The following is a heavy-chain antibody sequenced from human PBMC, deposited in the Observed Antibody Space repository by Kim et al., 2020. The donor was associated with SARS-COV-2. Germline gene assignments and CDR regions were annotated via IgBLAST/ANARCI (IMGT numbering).Heavy chain of an antibody. V-gene: IGHV1-3*01. CDR3: ARGIAPRLTYSSYYMDV. J-gene: IGHJ6*03. Sequence: ASVKVSCKASGYTFTNYAMHWVRQAPGQRLEWMGWINGGNGNTKYSENLQGRVTITRDSSATTAYMDLSSLRSEDTAVYFCARGIAPRLTYSSYYMDVWG. CDR2: INGGNGNT. D-gene: IGHD6-6*01. CDR1: GYTFTNYA.